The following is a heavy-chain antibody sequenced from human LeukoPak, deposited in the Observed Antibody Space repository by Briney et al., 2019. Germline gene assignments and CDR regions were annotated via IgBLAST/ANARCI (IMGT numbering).Heavy chain of an antibody. J-gene: IGHJ2*01. Sequence: GASVKVSCKASGGTFSSYAISWVRQAPGQGLEWMEGIIPIFGTANYAQKFQGRVTITADESTSTAYMELSSLRSEDTAVYYCARVHPDWYFDLWGRGTLVTVSS. CDR3: ARVHPDWYFDL. CDR1: GGTFSSYA. V-gene: IGHV1-69*01. CDR2: IIPIFGTA.